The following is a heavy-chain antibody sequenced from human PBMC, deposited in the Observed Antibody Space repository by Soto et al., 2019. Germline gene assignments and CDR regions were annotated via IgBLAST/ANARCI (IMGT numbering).Heavy chain of an antibody. D-gene: IGHD5-18*01. CDR1: GFTFSSCG. CDR2: ISYDGSNK. CDR3: ARDRIQLWLFYGMDV. Sequence: GGSLRLSCAASGFTFSSCGMHWVRQAPGKGLEWVAVISYDGSNKYYADSVKGRFTISRDNSKNTLYLQMNSLRAEDTAVYYCARDRIQLWLFYGMDVWGQGTTVTVSS. J-gene: IGHJ6*02. V-gene: IGHV3-30-3*01.